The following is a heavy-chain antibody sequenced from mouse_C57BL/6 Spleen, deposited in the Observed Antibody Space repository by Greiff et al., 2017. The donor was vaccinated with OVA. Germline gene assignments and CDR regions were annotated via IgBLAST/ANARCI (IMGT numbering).Heavy chain of an antibody. Sequence: QVHVKQPGAELVRPGSSVKLSCKASGYTFTSYWMDWVKQRPGQGLEWIGNIYPSDSETHYNQKFKDKATLTVDKSSSTAYMQLSSLTSEDSAVYYGARQGSNYVTAWFAYWGQGTLVTVSA. CDR2: IYPSDSET. J-gene: IGHJ3*01. D-gene: IGHD2-5*01. CDR1: GYTFTSYW. V-gene: IGHV1-61*01. CDR3: ARQGSNYVTAWFAY.